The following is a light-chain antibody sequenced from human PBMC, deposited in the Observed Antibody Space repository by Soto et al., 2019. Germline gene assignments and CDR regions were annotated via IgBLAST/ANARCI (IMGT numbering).Light chain of an antibody. CDR3: SSYTTSDTWL. V-gene: IGLV2-14*01. Sequence: QSVLPQPASVSGAPGQSITISCTGSSSDIGNYNYVSWYQQHPGKAPKLMIYEVSNRPSGVSNRFSGSKSGNTASLTISGLQAEDEADYYCSSYTTSDTWLFGGGTQLTVL. CDR1: SSDIGNYNY. J-gene: IGLJ3*02. CDR2: EVS.